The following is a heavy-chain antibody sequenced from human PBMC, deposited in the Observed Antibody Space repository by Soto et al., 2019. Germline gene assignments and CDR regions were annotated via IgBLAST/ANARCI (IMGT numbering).Heavy chain of an antibody. CDR2: IIPIFGTA. V-gene: IGHV1-69*13. J-gene: IGHJ4*02. Sequence: GASVKVSCKASGGTFSSYAISWVRQAPGQGLEWMGGIIPIFGTANYAQKFQGRVTITADESTSTAYMELSSLRSEDTAVYYCASGRTRYCSGGSCYPDYWGQGALVTVYS. CDR1: GGTFSSYA. CDR3: ASGRTRYCSGGSCYPDY. D-gene: IGHD2-15*01.